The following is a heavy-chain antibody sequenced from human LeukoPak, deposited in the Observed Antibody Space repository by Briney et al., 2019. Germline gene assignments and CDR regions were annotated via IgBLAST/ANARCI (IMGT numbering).Heavy chain of an antibody. CDR2: VIPLIGIT. CDR3: ARPSLLAVRGDAFDI. Sequence: GASVKVSCKASGDTFSSYTLSWVRQAPGQGLEWMGRVIPLIGITNYAQKFQGRVTITADKSTTTAYMELSSLTSKDTAVYSFARPSLLAVRGDAFDIWGQGTMVTVSS. J-gene: IGHJ3*02. V-gene: IGHV1-69*02. CDR1: GDTFSSYT. D-gene: IGHD2-15*01.